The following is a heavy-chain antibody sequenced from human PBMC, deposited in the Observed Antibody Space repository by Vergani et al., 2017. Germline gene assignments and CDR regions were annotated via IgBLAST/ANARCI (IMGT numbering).Heavy chain of an antibody. CDR2: IIPILGIA. D-gene: IGHD3-3*01. V-gene: IGHV1-69*04. J-gene: IGHJ6*03. CDR3: ATQPCITIFGVVRSYYMDV. Sequence: QVQLVQSGAEVKKPGASVKVSCKASGGTFSSYAISWVRQAPGQGLEWMGRIIPILGIANYAQKFQGRVTITADKSTSTAYMELSSLRSEDTAVYYCATQPCITIFGVVRSYYMDVWGKGTTVTVSS. CDR1: GGTFSSYA.